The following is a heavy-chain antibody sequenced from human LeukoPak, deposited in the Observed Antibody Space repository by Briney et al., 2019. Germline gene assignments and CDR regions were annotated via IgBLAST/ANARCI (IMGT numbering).Heavy chain of an antibody. V-gene: IGHV1-24*01. CDR2: FDPEDGET. CDR1: GYTLTELS. Sequence: ASVKVSCKFSGYTLTELSMHWVRQAPGKGLEWMGGFDPEDGETIYAQKFQGRVTMTEDTSTDTAYMELSSLRSEDTAVYYCATDLSSGWPIDYWGQGTLVTVSS. D-gene: IGHD6-19*01. J-gene: IGHJ4*02. CDR3: ATDLSSGWPIDY.